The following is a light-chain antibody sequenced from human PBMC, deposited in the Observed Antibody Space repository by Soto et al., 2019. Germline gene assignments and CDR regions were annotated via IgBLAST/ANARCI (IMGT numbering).Light chain of an antibody. CDR3: QQRSSWPIT. V-gene: IGKV3-11*01. J-gene: IGKJ5*01. Sequence: VLTQSPASLSLSPGERATLSCRASQSVDSYFVWYQQKPAQAPRLLIFGESSRATGIPARFSGSGSGTDFTLTINRLEPEDFAVYYCQQRSSWPITFGQGTRLEIK. CDR1: QSVDSY. CDR2: GES.